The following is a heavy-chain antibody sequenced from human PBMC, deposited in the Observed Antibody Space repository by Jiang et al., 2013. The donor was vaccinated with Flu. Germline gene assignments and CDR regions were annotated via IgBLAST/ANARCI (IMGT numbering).Heavy chain of an antibody. CDR2: INHSGST. J-gene: IGHJ4*02. CDR3: ARAVDSRVCYPDY. D-gene: IGHD3-22*01. Sequence: LLKPSETLSLTCAVYGGSFSGNYWSWIRQPPGKGLEWIGEINHSGSTNYNPSLKSRVTISIETSKNQFSLKLSSVTAADTAVYYCARAVDSRVCYPDYWGQGTLVTVSS. CDR1: GGSFSGNY. V-gene: IGHV4-34*01.